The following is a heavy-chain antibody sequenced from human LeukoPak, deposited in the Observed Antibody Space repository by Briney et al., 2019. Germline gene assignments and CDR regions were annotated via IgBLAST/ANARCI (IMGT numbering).Heavy chain of an antibody. J-gene: IGHJ6*03. CDR2: IIPIFGTA. CDR1: GGTFSSYA. Sequence: GSSVKVSCKASGGTFSSYAISWVRQAPGQGLEWMGGIIPIFGTANYAQKFQGRVTITTDESTSTAYMELSSLRSEDTAVYYRAVVNCSSTSCYRGYYYYYMDVWGKGTTVTVSS. D-gene: IGHD2-2*02. CDR3: AVVNCSSTSCYRGYYYYYMDV. V-gene: IGHV1-69*05.